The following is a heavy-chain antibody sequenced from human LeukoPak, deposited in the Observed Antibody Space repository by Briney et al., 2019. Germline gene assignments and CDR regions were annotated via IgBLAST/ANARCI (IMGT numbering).Heavy chain of an antibody. CDR3: ASPLYSYGYYYGMDV. J-gene: IGHJ6*02. Sequence: PGGSLRLSCAASEFTFSSFGMHWVRQAPGKGLEWVTVIWSDGSNKFYADSVKGRFTISRDNSKNTLYLQMNSLRAEDTAVYYCASPLYSYGYYYGMDVWGQGTTVTVSS. CDR2: IWSDGSNK. CDR1: EFTFSSFG. V-gene: IGHV3-33*01. D-gene: IGHD5-18*01.